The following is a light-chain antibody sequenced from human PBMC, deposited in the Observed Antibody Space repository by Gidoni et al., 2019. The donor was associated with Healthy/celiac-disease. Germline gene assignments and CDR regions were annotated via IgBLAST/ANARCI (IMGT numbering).Light chain of an antibody. J-gene: IGKJ2*01. Sequence: DIQMTQSPSSLSASVGDRVTITCRASQSISSYLNWYQQKPGKAPQLLIYAASSLQSGVPSRFSGSGSGTDFTLTISSLQPEDFATYYCQQSYRTPLTFGQGTKLEIK. CDR2: AAS. CDR3: QQSYRTPLT. V-gene: IGKV1-39*01. CDR1: QSISSY.